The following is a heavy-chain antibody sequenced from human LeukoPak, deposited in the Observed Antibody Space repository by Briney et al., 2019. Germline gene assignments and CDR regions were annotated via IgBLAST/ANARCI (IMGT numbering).Heavy chain of an antibody. J-gene: IGHJ6*03. CDR2: IRNDGSNK. CDR1: GFTFSSNG. D-gene: IGHD3-3*01. Sequence: PGGSLRLSCVASGFTFSSNGMHWVRQAPGKGLEWVAFIRNDGSNKYYVDSVKGRFTIYRDNSKNTLYLQMNSLRAEDTAVYYCARGHYDDYYYYYMDVWGKGTTVTVSS. V-gene: IGHV3-30*02. CDR3: ARGHYDDYYYYYMDV.